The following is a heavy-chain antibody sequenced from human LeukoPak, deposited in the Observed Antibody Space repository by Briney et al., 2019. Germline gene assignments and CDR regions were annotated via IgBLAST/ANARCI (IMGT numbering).Heavy chain of an antibody. V-gene: IGHV3-23*01. D-gene: IGHD2-2*01. CDR2: ISGSGGST. CDR3: AKDLTPYQPREREFDY. J-gene: IGHJ4*02. Sequence: GGSLRLSCAASGFTFSSYAMSWVRQAPGKGLEWVSAISGSGGSTYYADSVKGRFTISRDNSKNTLYLQMNSLRAEDTAVYYCAKDLTPYQPREREFDYWGQGTLVTVSS. CDR1: GFTFSSYA.